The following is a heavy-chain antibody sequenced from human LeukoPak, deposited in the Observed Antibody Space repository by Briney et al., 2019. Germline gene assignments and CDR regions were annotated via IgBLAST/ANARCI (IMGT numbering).Heavy chain of an antibody. Sequence: ASVKVSGKASGYTFTSYGISWVRQAPGQGLEWMGWISAYNGNTNYAQKLQGRVTMTTDTSTSTAYMELRSLRSDDTAVYYCARLGYDSSGYYYTNNWFDPWGQGTLVTVSS. CDR1: GYTFTSYG. D-gene: IGHD3-22*01. V-gene: IGHV1-18*01. J-gene: IGHJ5*02. CDR3: ARLGYDSSGYYYTNNWFDP. CDR2: ISAYNGNT.